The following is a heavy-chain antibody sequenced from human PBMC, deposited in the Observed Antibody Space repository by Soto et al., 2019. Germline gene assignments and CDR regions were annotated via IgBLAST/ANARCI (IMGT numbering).Heavy chain of an antibody. D-gene: IGHD3-9*01. CDR2: IYHSGST. V-gene: IGHV4-4*02. J-gene: IGHJ3*02. CDR1: GGSISGSNW. Sequence: SETLSLTCAVSGGSISGSNWWSWVRQPPGKGLEWIGEIYHSGSTNYNPSLKSRVTISVDKSKNQFSLKLSSVTAAGTAVYYCARDRDILTGYDAFDIWGQGTMVTVSS. CDR3: ARDRDILTGYDAFDI.